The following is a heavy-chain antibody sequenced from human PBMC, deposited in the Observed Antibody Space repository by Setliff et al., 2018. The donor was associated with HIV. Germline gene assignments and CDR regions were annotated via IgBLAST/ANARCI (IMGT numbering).Heavy chain of an antibody. CDR3: AKGPVSGVDL. Sequence: SETLSLTCAVSGGSIGSGGYSWSWIRQPPGRGLEWVGYIYHVGGTYYNPSLRSRVTKSVDRSKNLFSLKLTSVTAADTAVYYCAKGPVSGVDLWGQGTLVTVSS. J-gene: IGHJ5*02. V-gene: IGHV4-30-2*01. CDR1: GGSIGSGGYS. CDR2: IYHVGGT. D-gene: IGHD2-15*01.